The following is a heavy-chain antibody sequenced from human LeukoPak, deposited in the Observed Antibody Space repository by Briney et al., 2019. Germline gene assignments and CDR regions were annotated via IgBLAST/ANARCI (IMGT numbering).Heavy chain of an antibody. Sequence: GGSLRLSCAASGFTFDDYAMHWVRQAPGKGLEWVSGISWNSGSIGYADSVKGRFTISRDNSKNTLYLQMNSLRAEDTAVYYCAKSRIQLWFPYFDYWGQGTLVTVSS. V-gene: IGHV3-9*01. J-gene: IGHJ4*02. CDR3: AKSRIQLWFPYFDY. CDR2: ISWNSGSI. CDR1: GFTFDDYA. D-gene: IGHD5-18*01.